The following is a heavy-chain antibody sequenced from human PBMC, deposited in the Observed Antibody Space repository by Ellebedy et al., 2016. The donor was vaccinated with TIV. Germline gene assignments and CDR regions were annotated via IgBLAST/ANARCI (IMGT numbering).Heavy chain of an antibody. CDR2: IIPIFGTA. V-gene: IGHV1-69*13. Sequence: AASVKVSCKASGGTFSSYAISWVRQAPGQGLEWMGGIIPIFGTANYAQKFQGRVTITADESTSTAYMELSSLRSEDTAVYYCARRPRGYSSAHFDYWGQGTLVTVSS. CDR1: GGTFSSYA. CDR3: ARRPRGYSSAHFDY. J-gene: IGHJ4*02. D-gene: IGHD6-19*01.